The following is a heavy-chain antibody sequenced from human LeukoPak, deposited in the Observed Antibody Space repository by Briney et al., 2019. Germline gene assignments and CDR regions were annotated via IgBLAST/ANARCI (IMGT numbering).Heavy chain of an antibody. V-gene: IGHV3-15*01. CDR1: GFTVSSNY. Sequence: GSLRLSCAASGFTVSSNYMSWVRQAPGKGLEWVGRVKSKTDGGTTDYTAPVKGRFTISRDDSKNTVYLQMNSLKTEDTAVYYCTTMVGSLHYWGQGTLVTVSS. J-gene: IGHJ4*02. CDR3: TTMVGSLHY. D-gene: IGHD2-15*01. CDR2: VKSKTDGGTT.